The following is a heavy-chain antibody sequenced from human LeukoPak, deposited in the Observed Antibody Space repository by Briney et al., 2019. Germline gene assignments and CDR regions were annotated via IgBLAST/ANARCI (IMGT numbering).Heavy chain of an antibody. J-gene: IGHJ5*02. CDR2: IIPIFGTA. CDR3: ARERPMVRGVTRNNWFDP. V-gene: IGHV1-69*01. Sequence: GSSVKVSCKASGGTFSSYAISWVRQAPGQGLEWMEGIIPIFGTANYAQKFQGRVTITADESTSTAYMELSSLRSEDTAVYYCARERPMVRGVTRNNWFDPWGQGTLVTVSS. CDR1: GGTFSSYA. D-gene: IGHD3-10*01.